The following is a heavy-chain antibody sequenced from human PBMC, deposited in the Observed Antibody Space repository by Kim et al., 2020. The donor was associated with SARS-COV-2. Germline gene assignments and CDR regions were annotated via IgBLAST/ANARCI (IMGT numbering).Heavy chain of an antibody. Sequence: SETLSLTCTVSGGSISSSSYYWGCIRQPPGKGLEWIGSIYYSGSTYYNPSLKSRVTISVDTSKNQFSLKLSSVTAADTAVYYCARHVGVGLQLWLLEGYYYYGMDVWGQGTTVTVSS. V-gene: IGHV4-39*01. CDR2: IYYSGST. D-gene: IGHD5-18*01. J-gene: IGHJ6*02. CDR3: ARHVGVGLQLWLLEGYYYYGMDV. CDR1: GGSISSSSYY.